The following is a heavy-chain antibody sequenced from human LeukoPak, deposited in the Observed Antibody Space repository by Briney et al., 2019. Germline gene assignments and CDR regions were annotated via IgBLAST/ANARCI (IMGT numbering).Heavy chain of an antibody. CDR2: IYYSGSI. CDR3: ARVLRGAYYYMDV. J-gene: IGHJ6*03. D-gene: IGHD3-10*01. CDR1: GYSISSGYY. Sequence: SETLSLTCTVSGYSISSGYYWTWIRQPPGKGLEWIGYIYYSGSINYNPSLKSRVTISADTSKNQFSLKLSSVTAADTAVYYCARVLRGAYYYMDVWGKGTTVTISS. V-gene: IGHV4-61*01.